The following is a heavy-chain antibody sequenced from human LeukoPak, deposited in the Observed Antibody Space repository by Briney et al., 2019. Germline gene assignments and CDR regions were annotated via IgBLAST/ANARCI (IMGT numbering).Heavy chain of an antibody. CDR3: AKERVIAAAGTGGWFDP. Sequence: PGGSLRLSCAASGFAFSSYAMSWVRQAPGKGLEWVSAISGSGGSTYYADSVKGRFTVSRDNSKNTLYLQMNSLRAEDTAVYYCAKERVIAAAGTGGWFDPWGQGTLVTVSS. CDR1: GFAFSSYA. D-gene: IGHD6-13*01. J-gene: IGHJ5*02. V-gene: IGHV3-23*01. CDR2: ISGSGGST.